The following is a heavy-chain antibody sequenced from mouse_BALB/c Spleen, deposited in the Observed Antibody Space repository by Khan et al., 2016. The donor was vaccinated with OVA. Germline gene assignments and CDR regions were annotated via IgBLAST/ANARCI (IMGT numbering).Heavy chain of an antibody. Sequence: VQLKQSGAELVRPGALVKLSCKPSGFNIKDYYIHWVKQRPEQGLEWIGWIDPENGDPIYDPSFQGKAIITADTSSNTAYLQLSSLSSEDTAVYYCARSGYIAWFTYWGQGTLVTVSA. CDR1: GFNIKDYY. V-gene: IGHV14-1*02. CDR2: IDPENGDP. J-gene: IGHJ3*01. D-gene: IGHD1-3*01. CDR3: ARSGYIAWFTY.